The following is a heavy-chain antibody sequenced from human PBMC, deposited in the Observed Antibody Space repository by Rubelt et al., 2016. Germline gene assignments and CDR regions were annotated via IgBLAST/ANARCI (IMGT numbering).Heavy chain of an antibody. Sequence: RLSCAASGFTFSSYWMSWARQAPGKGLEWLANIKEDGSETYHVDSVRGRCTISRDNAKNSVYLQMNSLRAEDTAGYYCASGCRHSSGPRYIGMDVWGQGTTGSVSS. J-gene: IGHJ6*02. D-gene: IGHD6-19*01. CDR1: GFTFSSYW. CDR3: ASGCRHSSGPRYIGMDV. CDR2: IKEDGSET. V-gene: IGHV3-7*01.